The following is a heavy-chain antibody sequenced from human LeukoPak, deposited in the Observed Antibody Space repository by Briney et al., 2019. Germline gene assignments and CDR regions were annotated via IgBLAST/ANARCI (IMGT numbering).Heavy chain of an antibody. CDR1: GVSFSGYY. D-gene: IGHD2-2*02. CDR2: INHSGST. Sequence: PSETLSLTCAVYGVSFSGYYWSWIRQPPGKGLEWIGEINHSGSTNYNPSLKSRVTISVDTSKNQFSLKLSSVTAADTAVYYCARAGYCSSTSCYIPPPRSYPRYYYMDVWGKGTTVTVSS. V-gene: IGHV4-34*01. J-gene: IGHJ6*03. CDR3: ARAGYCSSTSCYIPPPRSYPRYYYMDV.